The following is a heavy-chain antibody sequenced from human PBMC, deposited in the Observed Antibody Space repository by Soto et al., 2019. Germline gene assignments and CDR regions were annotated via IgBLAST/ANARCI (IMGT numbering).Heavy chain of an antibody. CDR1: GGSISSGGYY. V-gene: IGHV4-31*03. CDR2: IYYSGST. Sequence: SETLSLTCTVSGGSISSGGYYWSWIRQHPGKGLGWIGYIYYSGSTYYNPSLKSRVTISVDTSKNQFSLKLSSVTAADTAVYYCARDRGRGYSYGPFDYWGQGTLVTVSS. D-gene: IGHD5-18*01. CDR3: ARDRGRGYSYGPFDY. J-gene: IGHJ4*02.